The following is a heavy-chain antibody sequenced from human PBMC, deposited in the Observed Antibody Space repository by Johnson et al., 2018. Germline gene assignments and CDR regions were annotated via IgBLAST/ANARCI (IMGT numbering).Heavy chain of an antibody. CDR3: ARGERYGMDV. V-gene: IGHV3-33*01. Sequence: VQLLESGGGVVQPGRSLRLSCAASGFTFSSSGMHWVRQAPGKGLEWVAVIWYDGSYKYYADSVKGRFTISRDNSKNTLYLQRNSLRADDTAGYYCARGERYGMDVGGQGTTVTVSS. CDR2: IWYDGSYK. CDR1: GFTFSSSG. J-gene: IGHJ6*02.